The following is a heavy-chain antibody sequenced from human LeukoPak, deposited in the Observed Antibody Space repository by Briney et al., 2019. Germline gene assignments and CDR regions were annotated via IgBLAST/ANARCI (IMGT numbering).Heavy chain of an antibody. V-gene: IGHV4-61*02. Sequence: SQTLSLTCTVSGGSITSGGYYWSWIRQPAGKGLEWIGRFYASGSTKYTPYLKSRLTISLDTSKNQFSLKLSSVTAADTAVYYCARDRMTGYSSEAAFDIWGQGTMVTVSS. J-gene: IGHJ3*02. CDR2: FYASGST. CDR3: ARDRMTGYSSEAAFDI. D-gene: IGHD3-9*01. CDR1: GGSITSGGYY.